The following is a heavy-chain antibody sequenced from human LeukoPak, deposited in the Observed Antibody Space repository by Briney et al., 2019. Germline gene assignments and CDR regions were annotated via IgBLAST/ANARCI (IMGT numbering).Heavy chain of an antibody. CDR3: AKNPYHWNGRDWFDP. CDR2: ISGGGGST. D-gene: IGHD1-20*01. Sequence: PGGSLRLSCAASGFTFGTYAMSWVRQAPGKGLEWVSAISGGGGSTNYADSVKGRFTISRDNSKNTLYLQINSLRAEDTAVYYCAKNPYHWNGRDWFDPWGQGTLVTVSS. V-gene: IGHV3-23*01. CDR1: GFTFGTYA. J-gene: IGHJ5*02.